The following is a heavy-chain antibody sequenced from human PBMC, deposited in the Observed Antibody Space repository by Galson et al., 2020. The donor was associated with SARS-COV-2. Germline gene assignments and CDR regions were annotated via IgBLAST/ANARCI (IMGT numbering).Heavy chain of an antibody. V-gene: IGHV4-31*03. J-gene: IGHJ5*02. D-gene: IGHD2-2*02. CDR1: GGSISSGGYY. CDR2: IYYSGST. Sequence: SETLSLTCTVSGGSISSGGYYWSWIRQHPGKGLEWIGYIYYSGSTYYNPSLKSRVTISVDTSKNQFSLKLSSVTAADTAVYYCARLRYCSSTSCYTTDNWFDPWGQGTLVTVSS. CDR3: ARLRYCSSTSCYTTDNWFDP.